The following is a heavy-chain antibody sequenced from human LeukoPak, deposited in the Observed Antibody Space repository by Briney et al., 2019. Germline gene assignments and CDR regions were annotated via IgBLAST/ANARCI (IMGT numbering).Heavy chain of an antibody. CDR1: GGSISSSSYY. J-gene: IGHJ5*02. CDR2: IYYSGST. V-gene: IGHV4-39*07. CDR3: ARDRVRIQLQNWFDP. D-gene: IGHD5-18*01. Sequence: SSETLSLTCTVSGGSISSSSYYWGWIRQPPGKGLEWIGSIYYSGSTYYNPSLKSRVTISVDTSKNQFSLKLSSVTAADTAVYYCARDRVRIQLQNWFDPWGQGTLVTVSS.